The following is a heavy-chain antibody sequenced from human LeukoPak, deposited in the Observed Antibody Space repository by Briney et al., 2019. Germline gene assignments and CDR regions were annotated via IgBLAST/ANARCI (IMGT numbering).Heavy chain of an antibody. CDR3: ARVMQGAAAGSPYFDY. Sequence: GGCLRLSCAASGFTFSSYEMNWVRQAPGKGLEWVSYISSSGSTIYYADSVKGRFTISRDNAKNSLYLQMNSLRAEDTAVYYCARVMQGAAAGSPYFDYWGQGTLVTVLS. CDR2: ISSSGSTI. V-gene: IGHV3-48*03. J-gene: IGHJ4*02. D-gene: IGHD6-13*01. CDR1: GFTFSSYE.